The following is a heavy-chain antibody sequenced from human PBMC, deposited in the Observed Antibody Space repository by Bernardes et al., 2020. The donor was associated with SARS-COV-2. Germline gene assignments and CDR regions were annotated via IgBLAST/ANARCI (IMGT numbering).Heavy chain of an antibody. CDR2: IKQDGREK. CDR1: GFTFSPYW. J-gene: IGHJ4*02. CDR3: ARDDLGALDY. V-gene: IGHV3-7*01. Sequence: GGSLSLSCAASGFTFSPYWLAWVLQAPGKVLECVANIKQDGREKNYVDSVKGRFTISRDNTKNSLYLQMNSLTAEDTALYYCARDDLGALDYWGQGALVTVSS.